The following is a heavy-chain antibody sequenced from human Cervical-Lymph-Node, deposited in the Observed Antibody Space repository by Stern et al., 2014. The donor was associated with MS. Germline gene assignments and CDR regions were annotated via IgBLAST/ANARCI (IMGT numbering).Heavy chain of an antibody. CDR1: GDTFTKYG. J-gene: IGHJ4*02. CDR3: AASIRFLEWFPWDY. D-gene: IGHD3-3*01. V-gene: IGHV1-3*01. CDR2: INAGNGDT. Sequence: QVQLLQPGAEVKKPGASVNVSCKASGDTFTKYGMHWVRQAPGQRLEWMGWINAGNGDTKYSQNFQGRVTILRDTSASTAYMELSSLRSEDTAVYFCAASIRFLEWFPWDYWGQGTLVTGSS.